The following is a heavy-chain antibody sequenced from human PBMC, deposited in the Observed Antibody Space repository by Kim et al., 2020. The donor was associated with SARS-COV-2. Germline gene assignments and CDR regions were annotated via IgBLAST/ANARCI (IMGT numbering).Heavy chain of an antibody. CDR3: ARVMVRGVIKSQIDY. V-gene: IGHV3-48*02. Sequence: DSVKGRFTISRDNAKNSLYLQMNSLRDEDTAVYYCARVMVRGVIKSQIDYWGQGTLVTVSS. D-gene: IGHD3-10*01. J-gene: IGHJ4*02.